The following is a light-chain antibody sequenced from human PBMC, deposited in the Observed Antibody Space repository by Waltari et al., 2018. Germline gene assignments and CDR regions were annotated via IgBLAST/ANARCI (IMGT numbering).Light chain of an antibody. CDR2: DAS. V-gene: IGKV1-33*01. Sequence: DIQMTQSPSSLSASAGDRVTITFRASQRISNYLNCYQQKPGKAPKLLIYDASNLETGVPSRFSGSGSGTDFTFTISSLQPEDIATYYCQQYDNLPLTFGGGTK. J-gene: IGKJ4*01. CDR1: QRISNY. CDR3: QQYDNLPLT.